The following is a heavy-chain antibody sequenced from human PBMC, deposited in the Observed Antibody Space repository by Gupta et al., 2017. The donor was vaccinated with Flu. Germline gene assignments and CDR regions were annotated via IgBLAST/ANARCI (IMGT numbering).Heavy chain of an antibody. CDR3: ARGGGGPLDY. J-gene: IGHJ4*02. V-gene: IGHV1-46*03. CDR1: GYALTSFY. Sequence: QVQLVQSGAEVGKPGASVKLSCKASGYALTSFYMNWVRQAPGQGLEWMGMINPSGSSTSYADKFQGRVTVTRDTSTSTVYMELNRLRSEDTAVYFCARGGGGPLDYWGQGTLVTVSS. CDR2: INPSGSST. D-gene: IGHD3-16*01.